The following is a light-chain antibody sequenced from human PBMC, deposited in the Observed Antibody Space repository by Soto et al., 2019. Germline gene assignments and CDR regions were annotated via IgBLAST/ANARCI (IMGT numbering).Light chain of an antibody. CDR1: SSDVGGYNY. CDR2: DVS. Sequence: QSVLTQPASVSGSPGQSITISCTGTSSDVGGYNYVSWYQQHPGKAPKLMIYDVSNRPSGVSNRFSGSKSGNTVSLTISGLQAEDEADYYCSSYTSSSTLVFGTGTKLTVL. CDR3: SSYTSSSTLV. J-gene: IGLJ1*01. V-gene: IGLV2-14*01.